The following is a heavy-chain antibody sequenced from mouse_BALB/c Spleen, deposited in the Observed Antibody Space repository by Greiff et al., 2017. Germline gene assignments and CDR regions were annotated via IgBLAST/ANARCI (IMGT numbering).Heavy chain of an antibody. D-gene: IGHD2-1*01. V-gene: IGHV3-2*02. CDR3: ARRGNYVEYYAMDY. J-gene: IGHJ4*01. CDR1: GYSITSDYA. Sequence: EVKLQESGPGLVKPSQSLSLTCTVTGYSITSDYAWNWIRQFPGNKLEWMGYISYSGSTSYNPSLKSRISITRDTSKNQFFLQLNSVTTEDTATYYCARRGNYVEYYAMDYWGQGTSVTVSS. CDR2: ISYSGST.